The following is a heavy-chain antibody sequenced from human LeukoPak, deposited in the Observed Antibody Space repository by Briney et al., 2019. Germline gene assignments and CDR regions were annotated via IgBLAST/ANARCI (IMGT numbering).Heavy chain of an antibody. CDR2: ISSSGTTI. CDR1: GFRFSDNY. Sequence: PGGSLRLSCAASGFRFSDNYMSWVRQAPGKGLEWVSYISSSGTTIYYADSVKGRFTVSRDNAKNSVYLQMNSLRAEDTAVYYCAKSGAYSGSYEDYWGQGTLVTVSS. V-gene: IGHV3-11*01. CDR3: AKSGAYSGSYEDY. J-gene: IGHJ4*02. D-gene: IGHD1-26*01.